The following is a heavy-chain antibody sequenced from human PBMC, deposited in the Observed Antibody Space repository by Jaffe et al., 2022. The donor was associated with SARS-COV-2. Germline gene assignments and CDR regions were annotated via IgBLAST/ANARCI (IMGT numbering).Heavy chain of an antibody. CDR1: GGSISSSSYY. D-gene: IGHD6-19*01. CDR3: AIIFSGWRFDY. J-gene: IGHJ4*02. CDR2: IYYSGST. Sequence: QLQLQESGPGLVKPSETLSLTCTVSGGSISSSSYYWGWIRQPPGKGLEWIGSIYYSGSTYYNPSLKSRVTISVDTSKNQFSLKLSSVTAADTAVYYCAIIFSGWRFDYWGQGTLVTVSS. V-gene: IGHV4-39*01.